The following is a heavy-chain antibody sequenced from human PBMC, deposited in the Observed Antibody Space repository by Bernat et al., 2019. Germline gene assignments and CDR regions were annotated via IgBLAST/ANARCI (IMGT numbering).Heavy chain of an antibody. Sequence: QVQLQQWGAGPLKPSGTLSLTCAVYGGSFSGYYWSWIRQPPGKGLEWIGEINHSGSTNYNPSLKSRVTISVDTSKNQFSLKLSSVTAADTAVYYCARVSGWSGYWGQGTLVTVSS. CDR3: ARVSGWSGY. J-gene: IGHJ4*02. CDR1: GGSFSGYY. V-gene: IGHV4-34*01. D-gene: IGHD6-19*01. CDR2: INHSGST.